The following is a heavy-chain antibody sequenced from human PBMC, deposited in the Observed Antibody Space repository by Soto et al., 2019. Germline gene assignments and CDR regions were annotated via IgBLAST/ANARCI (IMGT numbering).Heavy chain of an antibody. CDR3: ARGEVRGAIDI. D-gene: IGHD3-10*01. CDR2: VYTSGGT. J-gene: IGHJ3*02. Sequence: VQLQESGPGLVRPSQTLSLTCSLSGGSISDNDYYWSWIRQSPGVGLEWLGYVYTSGGTSYNPSMKGRLSISADTSGYHFSLTLSSLTATDTAVYFCARGEVRGAIDIWGPGTKVYVTS. CDR1: GGSISDNDYY. V-gene: IGHV4-30-4*01.